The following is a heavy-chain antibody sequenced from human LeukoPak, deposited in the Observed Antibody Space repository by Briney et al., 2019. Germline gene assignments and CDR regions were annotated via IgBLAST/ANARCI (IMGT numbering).Heavy chain of an antibody. CDR2: ISSSSSYI. J-gene: IGHJ4*02. CDR3: ARDGYSSSWPYFDY. Sequence: GGSLRLSCAASGFTFSSYSMNWVRQAPGKGLEWVSSISSSSSYIYYADSVKGRSTISRDNAKNSLYLQMNSLRAEDTAVYYCARDGYSSSWPYFDYWGQGTLVTVSS. CDR1: GFTFSSYS. D-gene: IGHD6-13*01. V-gene: IGHV3-21*01.